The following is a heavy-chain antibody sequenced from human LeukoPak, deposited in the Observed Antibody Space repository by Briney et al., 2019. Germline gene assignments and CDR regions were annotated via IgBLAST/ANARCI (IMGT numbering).Heavy chain of an antibody. Sequence: SETLSLTCTVSGGSISSGGYYWSWIRQHPGKGLEWIGYIYYSGSTYYNPSLKSRVTISVDTSKNQFSLKLSSVTAADTAVYYCAGLRYFDWLPRAYYYGMDVWGQGTTVTVSS. J-gene: IGHJ6*02. D-gene: IGHD3-9*01. CDR3: AGLRYFDWLPRAYYYGMDV. CDR1: GGSISSGGYY. V-gene: IGHV4-30-4*08. CDR2: IYYSGST.